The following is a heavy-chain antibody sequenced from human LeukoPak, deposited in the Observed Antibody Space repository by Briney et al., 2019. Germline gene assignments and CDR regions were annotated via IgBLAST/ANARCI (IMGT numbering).Heavy chain of an antibody. CDR1: GYSSTSYW. CDR3: VRPDSGAWHFDY. J-gene: IGHJ4*02. V-gene: IGHV5-51*01. Sequence: PGESLKISCKGSGYSSTSYWIDWVRQMPGKGLERMGIIYPGDSDTRHSPSFQGQVTISADKSISTAYLQWNSLKTSDTAVYFCVRPDSGAWHFDYWGQGTLVTVSS. D-gene: IGHD5-12*01. CDR2: IYPGDSDT.